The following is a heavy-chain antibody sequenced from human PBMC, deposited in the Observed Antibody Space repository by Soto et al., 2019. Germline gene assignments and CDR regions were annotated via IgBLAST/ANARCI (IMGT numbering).Heavy chain of an antibody. J-gene: IGHJ5*02. Sequence: PSETLSLTCTVSGASISGYHWIWIRQPPGKGLEWIGYIYYSGSTNYNPSLKSRVTISVDTSKNQFSLKLSSVTAADTAVYYCAREYYYDSSGYSHNWFDPWGQGTLVTVSS. CDR2: IYYSGST. CDR3: AREYYYDSSGYSHNWFDP. V-gene: IGHV4-59*01. D-gene: IGHD3-22*01. CDR1: GASISGYH.